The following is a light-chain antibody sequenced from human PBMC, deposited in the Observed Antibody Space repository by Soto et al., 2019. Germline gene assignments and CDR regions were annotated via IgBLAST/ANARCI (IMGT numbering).Light chain of an antibody. J-gene: IGKJ1*01. V-gene: IGKV3-20*01. Sequence: EIVLTQSPGTLSLSPGERATLSCRASQSVSSSYLAWYQQRPGQAPRLLIYGASSRATGIPDRFSGSGSGTDFTLTISRLEPEDFAVYYCQHYGSSRTFGQGTKVE. CDR3: QHYGSSRT. CDR2: GAS. CDR1: QSVSSSY.